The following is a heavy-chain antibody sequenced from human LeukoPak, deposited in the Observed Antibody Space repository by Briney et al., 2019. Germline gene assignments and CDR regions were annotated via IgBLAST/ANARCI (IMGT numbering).Heavy chain of an antibody. CDR3: ARDRHYYDSSGYHIGDAFDI. J-gene: IGHJ3*02. D-gene: IGHD3-22*01. V-gene: IGHV1-69*13. CDR1: GGTFSSYA. CDR2: IIPIFGTA. Sequence: ASVKVSCKASGGTFSSYAISWVRQAPGQGLEWMGGIIPIFGTANYAQKFQGRVTITADESTSTAYMELSSLRSEDTAVYYCARDRHYYDSSGYHIGDAFDIWGQGTMVTVSS.